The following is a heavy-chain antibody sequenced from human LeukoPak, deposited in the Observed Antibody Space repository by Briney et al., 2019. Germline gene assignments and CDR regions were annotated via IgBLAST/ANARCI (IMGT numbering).Heavy chain of an antibody. CDR3: AGDGSGYYRTNWFDS. Sequence: KTSETLSLTCTVSGGSISSGSYYWSWIRQPAGKGLEWIGRIYSSGSTNYNPSLKSRVTISVDTSKNQFSLKLTSVTAADTAVYYCAGDGSGYYRTNWFDSWGQGTLVTVSS. V-gene: IGHV4-61*02. CDR2: IYSSGST. D-gene: IGHD3-22*01. CDR1: GGSISSGSYY. J-gene: IGHJ5*01.